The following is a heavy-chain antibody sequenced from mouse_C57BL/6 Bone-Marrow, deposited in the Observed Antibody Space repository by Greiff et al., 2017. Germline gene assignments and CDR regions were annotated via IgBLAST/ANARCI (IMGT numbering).Heavy chain of an antibody. CDR2: IHPNSGST. Sequence: QVQLQQPGAELVKPGASVKLSCKASGYTFTSYWMHWVKQRPGQGLEWIGMIHPNSGSTNYNKKFKSKATLTVDKSSSTAYMQLSSLTSEDSAVYYCARGDYYYGSWFAYWGQGTLVTVSA. V-gene: IGHV1-64*01. CDR3: ARGDYYYGSWFAY. CDR1: GYTFTSYW. D-gene: IGHD1-1*01. J-gene: IGHJ3*01.